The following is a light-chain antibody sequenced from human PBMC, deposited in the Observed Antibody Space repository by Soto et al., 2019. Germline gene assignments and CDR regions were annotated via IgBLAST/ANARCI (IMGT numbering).Light chain of an antibody. CDR2: GAS. Sequence: EIVMTQSPASLSVSPGDGATLSCRASQSVASNVAWYQQKPGQGPRLLIHGASTRAVGVPARFSGSGSGTDFTITINSLQSEDFAVYYCQQYHNWPPQYTFGQGTKLHIK. J-gene: IGKJ2*01. CDR3: QQYHNWPPQYT. V-gene: IGKV3-15*01. CDR1: QSVASN.